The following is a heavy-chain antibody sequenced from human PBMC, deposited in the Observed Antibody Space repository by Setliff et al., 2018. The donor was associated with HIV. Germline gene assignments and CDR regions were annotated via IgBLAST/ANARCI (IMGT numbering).Heavy chain of an antibody. Sequence: ASVKVSCKASGYTFTNYAIHWVRQAPGQGLEWMGNIKLSSGGTKFAQKFLGRVTMTRDTSTNTALMELRRLNSDDTATYFCVTSPGSFTSVDETEAGDYWGQGTLVTVSS. V-gene: IGHV1-2*02. CDR3: VTSPGSFTSVDETEAGDY. CDR1: GYTFTNYA. CDR2: IKLSSGGT. D-gene: IGHD6-25*01. J-gene: IGHJ4*02.